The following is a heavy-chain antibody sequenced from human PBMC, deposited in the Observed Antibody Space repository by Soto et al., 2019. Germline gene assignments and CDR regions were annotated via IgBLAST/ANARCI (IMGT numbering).Heavy chain of an antibody. D-gene: IGHD1-26*01. CDR1: GGSISSGGYS. CDR3: ARVGVLGELPYGYYFDY. Sequence: QLQLQESGSGLVKPSQTLSLTCAVSGGSISSGGYSWSWIRQPPGKGLEWIGYIYHSGSTYYNPSLKSRVTISVDRSKNQFSLKLSSVTAADTAVYYCARVGVLGELPYGYYFDYWGQGTLVTVSS. J-gene: IGHJ4*02. CDR2: IYHSGST. V-gene: IGHV4-30-2*01.